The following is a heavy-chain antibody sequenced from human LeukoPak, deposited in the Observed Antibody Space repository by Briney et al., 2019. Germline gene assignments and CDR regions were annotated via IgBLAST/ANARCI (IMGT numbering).Heavy chain of an antibody. CDR3: ARGGSGSFDY. V-gene: IGHV4-31*03. J-gene: IGHJ4*02. D-gene: IGHD3-10*01. CDR1: GGSINNGGYY. Sequence: PSETLSLTCTVSGGSINNGGYYWSWIRQHPGKGLEWIGYIYYSGSSYYNPSLKSRVTISVDTSKNQFSLKLSSVTAADTAVYYCARGGSGSFDYWGQGTLVTVSS. CDR2: IYYSGSS.